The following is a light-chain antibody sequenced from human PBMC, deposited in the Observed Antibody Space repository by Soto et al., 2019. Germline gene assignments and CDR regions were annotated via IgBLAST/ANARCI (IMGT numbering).Light chain of an antibody. CDR1: QSVSNSY. CDR3: QQYGNSPRT. J-gene: IGKJ5*01. CDR2: GAS. V-gene: IGKV3-20*01. Sequence: EIVLTQSPGTLSLSPGERATLSCRASQSVSNSYLAWYQQKPGQAPRLLIYGASSRATGIPDRFSGSGSGTDFTLTISRLEPEDSAVYCCQQYGNSPRTFGQGTRLEI.